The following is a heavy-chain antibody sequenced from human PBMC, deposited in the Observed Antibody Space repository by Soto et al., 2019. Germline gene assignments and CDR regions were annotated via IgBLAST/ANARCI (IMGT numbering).Heavy chain of an antibody. J-gene: IGHJ5*02. V-gene: IGHV4-31*03. Sequence: PSETLSLTCTVSGASISSGGYYWTWIRQYPGQGLEWIGYVYYGGNPNFNPSLRSRVAMSVDRSKNQFSLDLKSVTVADTAVYYCARDRRGSRYFYHLWGPGTLVTVSS. CDR2: VYYGGNP. D-gene: IGHD1-26*01. CDR3: ARDRRGSRYFYHL. CDR1: GASISSGGYY.